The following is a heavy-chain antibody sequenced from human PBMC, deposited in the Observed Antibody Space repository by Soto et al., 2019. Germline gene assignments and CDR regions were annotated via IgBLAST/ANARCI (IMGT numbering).Heavy chain of an antibody. CDR1: GGSFSGYY. J-gene: IGHJ4*02. CDR3: VVHDYGDYEGEYYFDY. Sequence: SETLSLTCAVYGGSFSGYYWSWIRQPPGKGLEWIGEINHSGSTNYNPSLKSRVTISVDTSKNQFSLKLSSVTAADTAVYYCVVHDYGDYEGEYYFDYWGQGTLVTVSS. CDR2: INHSGST. D-gene: IGHD4-17*01. V-gene: IGHV4-34*01.